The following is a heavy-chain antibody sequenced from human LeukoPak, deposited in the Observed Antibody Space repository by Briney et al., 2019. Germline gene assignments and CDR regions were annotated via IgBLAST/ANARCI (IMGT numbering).Heavy chain of an antibody. D-gene: IGHD6-19*01. J-gene: IGHJ4*02. CDR2: IKKDGSEK. Sequence: PGGSLRLSCTASGFIFSGSWMAWIRQAPGKGLEWVAIIKKDGSEKYYVDSMKGRFTISRDNSRNTLYLQMNSLRAEDTAVYYCAKDLQVSSAYHFDYWGQGTLVSVSS. CDR3: AKDLQVSSAYHFDY. V-gene: IGHV3-7*03. CDR1: GFIFSGSW.